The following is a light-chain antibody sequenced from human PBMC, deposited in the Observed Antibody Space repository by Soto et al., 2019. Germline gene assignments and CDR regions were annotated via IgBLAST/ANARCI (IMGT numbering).Light chain of an antibody. V-gene: IGKV1-5*01. CDR3: RQYKRYL. CDR1: QSITRR. Sequence: DIKMTQSPSTLSASVGDRVTITCRVSQSITRRLAWYQQKPGKAHKLLINDASSLGVGVPSRFRGRGSGTAVPLEISNLQREDFSTYFCRQYKRYLFGQGTKVEI. CDR2: DAS. J-gene: IGKJ1*01.